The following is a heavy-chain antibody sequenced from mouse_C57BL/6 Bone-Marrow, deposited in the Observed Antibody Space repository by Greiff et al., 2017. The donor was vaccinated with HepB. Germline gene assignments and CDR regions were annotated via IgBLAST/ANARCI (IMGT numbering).Heavy chain of an antibody. CDR3: TTLAAFAMDY. CDR1: GFNIKDDY. J-gene: IGHJ4*01. CDR2: NDPEDGDT. V-gene: IGHV14-4*01. Sequence: EVKLVESGAELVRPGASVKLSCTASGFNIKDDYMHWVKQRPEQGLEWIGWNDPEDGDTEYAAKFQGKATITADTSSNTAYLQLSSLTSEDTAAYDCTTLAAFAMDYWDQGTSATVTS.